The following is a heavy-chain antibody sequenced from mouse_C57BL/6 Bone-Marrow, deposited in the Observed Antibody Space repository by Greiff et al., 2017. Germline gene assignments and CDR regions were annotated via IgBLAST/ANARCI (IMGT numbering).Heavy chain of an antibody. D-gene: IGHD1-1*01. CDR3: TRSRSSYGTTY. CDR1: GFNIKDYY. J-gene: IGHJ2*01. CDR2: IDPEDGET. V-gene: IGHV14-2*01. Sequence: VKLQQSGAELVKPGASLKLSCTASGFNIKDYYLHWVKQRTEQGLEWIGRIDPEDGETKYAPKFQGKATITADPSSNPAYLQLSSLTSEDTAVYCCTRSRSSYGTTYWGQGTALAVSS.